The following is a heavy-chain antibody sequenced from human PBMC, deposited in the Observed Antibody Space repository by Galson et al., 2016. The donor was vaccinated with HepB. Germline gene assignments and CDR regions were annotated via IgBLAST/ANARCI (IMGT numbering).Heavy chain of an antibody. CDR3: ARTVADYYYTMDV. CDR1: GYTFPRYW. J-gene: IGHJ6*02. CDR2: IYPDDSDT. V-gene: IGHV5-51*01. D-gene: IGHD5-12*01. Sequence: QSGAEVKKPGESLKISCKASGYTFPRYWIGWVRQMPGKGLEWMGVIYPDDSDTRYSPSFQGQVTISADKSISTVYLQWNSLKASDTAMYYCARTVADYYYTMDVWGQGTTVTVSS.